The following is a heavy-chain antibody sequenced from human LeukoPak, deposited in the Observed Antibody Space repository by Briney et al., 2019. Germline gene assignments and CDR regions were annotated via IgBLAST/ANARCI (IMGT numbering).Heavy chain of an antibody. CDR1: GGSFSGYY. CDR2: INHSGST. CDR3: ARETTVVTPGFHY. J-gene: IGHJ4*02. Sequence: PSETLSLTCAVYGGSFSGYYWSWIRQPPGKGLEWIGEINHSGSTNYNPSLKSRVTISVDTSKNQFSLKLSSVTAADTAVYYCARETTVVTPGFHYWGQGTLVTVSS. V-gene: IGHV4-34*01. D-gene: IGHD4-23*01.